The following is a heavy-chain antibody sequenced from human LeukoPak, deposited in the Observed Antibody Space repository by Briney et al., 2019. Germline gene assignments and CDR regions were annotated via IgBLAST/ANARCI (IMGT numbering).Heavy chain of an antibody. CDR1: GYTFTGYY. V-gene: IGHV1-2*02. J-gene: IGHJ5*02. CDR3: AREGVADISVWFDP. CDR2: INPNSGGT. D-gene: IGHD6-13*01. Sequence: GASVKVSCKASGYTFTGYYMHWVRQAPGQGLEWMGWINPNSGGTNYAQKFQGRVTMTRDTSISTAYMELSRLRSDDTAVYCCAREGVADISVWFDPWGQGTLVTVSS.